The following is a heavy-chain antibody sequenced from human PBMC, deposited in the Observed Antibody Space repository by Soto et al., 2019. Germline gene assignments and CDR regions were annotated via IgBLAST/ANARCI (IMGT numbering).Heavy chain of an antibody. CDR1: GFTFSSYA. CDR2: ISGSGGST. D-gene: IGHD3-16*02. V-gene: IGHV3-23*01. CDR3: ATNDWGSYRHQYFDY. J-gene: IGHJ4*02. Sequence: GGSLRLSCAASGFTFSSYAMSWVRQAPGKGLEWVSAISGSGGSTYYADSVEGRFTISRDNSKNTLYLQMNSLRAEDTAVYYCATNDWGSYRHQYFDYWGQGTLVTVSS.